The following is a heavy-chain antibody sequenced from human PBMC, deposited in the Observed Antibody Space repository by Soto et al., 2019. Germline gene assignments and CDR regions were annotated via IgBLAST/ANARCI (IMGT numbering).Heavy chain of an antibody. D-gene: IGHD6-13*01. CDR3: ARDGIAAAGTSWFDP. J-gene: IGHJ5*02. V-gene: IGHV1-3*01. CDR2: INGGNGNT. CDR1: GNTVPNYA. Sequence: ASVKVSCKASGNTVPNYAIHWVRQAPGQRLEWMGWINGGNGNTYYSEHFQGRVTITTDTSASTAYMELSSLRSEDTAVYYCARDGIAAAGTSWFDPWGQGTLVTVSS.